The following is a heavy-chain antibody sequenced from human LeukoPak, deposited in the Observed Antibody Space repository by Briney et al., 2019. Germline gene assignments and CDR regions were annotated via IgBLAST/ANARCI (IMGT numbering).Heavy chain of an antibody. J-gene: IGHJ4*02. CDR3: AKEIGGNLDY. V-gene: IGHV3-9*01. D-gene: IGHD4-23*01. Sequence: GGSLRLSCAASGFTFDDYAMHWVRHAPGKGLEWVSGISWNSGSIGYADSVKGRFTISRDNAKNSLYLQMNSLRAEDTALYYCAKEIGGNLDYWGQGTLVTVSS. CDR2: ISWNSGSI. CDR1: GFTFDDYA.